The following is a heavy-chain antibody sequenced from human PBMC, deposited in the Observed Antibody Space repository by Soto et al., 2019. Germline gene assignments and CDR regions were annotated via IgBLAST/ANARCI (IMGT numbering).Heavy chain of an antibody. CDR2: ISSSSSTI. CDR3: AREAWGSGGSCSDAFDI. V-gene: IGHV3-48*01. J-gene: IGHJ3*02. CDR1: GFTFSSYS. Sequence: GGSLRLSCAASGFTFSSYSMNWVRQAPGKGLEWVSYISSSSSTIYYADSVKGRFTISRDNAKNSLYLQMNSLRAEETAVYYCAREAWGSGGSCSDAFDIWGQGTMVTVSS. D-gene: IGHD2-15*01.